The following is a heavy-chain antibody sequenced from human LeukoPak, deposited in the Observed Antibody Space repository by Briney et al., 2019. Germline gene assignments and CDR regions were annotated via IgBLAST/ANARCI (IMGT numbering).Heavy chain of an antibody. CDR1: GFTFSSYS. Sequence: GGSLRLSCAASGFTFSSYSMNWVRQAPGKGLEWVSSISSSSSYIYYADSVKGRFTTSRDNAKNSLYLQMNSLRAEDTAVYYCARGNSGYDFHFDYWGQGTLVTVSS. J-gene: IGHJ4*02. V-gene: IGHV3-21*01. CDR2: ISSSSSYI. D-gene: IGHD5-12*01. CDR3: ARGNSGYDFHFDY.